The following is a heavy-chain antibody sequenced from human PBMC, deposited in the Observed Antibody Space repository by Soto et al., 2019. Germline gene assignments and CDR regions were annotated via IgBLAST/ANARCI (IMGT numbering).Heavy chain of an antibody. CDR2: IQQDGTQK. J-gene: IGHJ6*02. V-gene: IGHV3-7*01. Sequence: EVQLVESGGGLVQPGGSLRLSCAASGFTFSSYWMTWVRQAPGKGLEWVANIQQDGTQKYYVDSVKGRFTISRDNAKNSLYLPMISLRAEDTAVYYCARDPSNSWYRGDDVDVWGQGTMVTVSS. D-gene: IGHD1-1*01. CDR3: ARDPSNSWYRGDDVDV. CDR1: GFTFSSYW.